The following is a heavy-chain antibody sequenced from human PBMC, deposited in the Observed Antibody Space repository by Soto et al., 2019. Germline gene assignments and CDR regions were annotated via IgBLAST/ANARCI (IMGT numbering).Heavy chain of an antibody. J-gene: IGHJ4*02. V-gene: IGHV3-53*04. Sequence: EVQLVESGGGLVQPGGSLRLSCAASGFSVSSNYMSWVRQAPGKGLECVSLIYSGGSTYYADSVKGRFTISRHNFNNTLYLQMNSLRSDDTAVYYCATRLVTAPRWGQGTLVTVSS. CDR2: IYSGGST. D-gene: IGHD2-21*02. CDR3: ATRLVTAPR. CDR1: GFSVSSNY.